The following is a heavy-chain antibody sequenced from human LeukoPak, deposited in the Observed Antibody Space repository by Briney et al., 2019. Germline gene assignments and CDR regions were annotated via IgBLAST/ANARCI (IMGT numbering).Heavy chain of an antibody. CDR3: ARGGHYYDSSGYYYPFDY. CDR1: GFTFSSYA. D-gene: IGHD3-22*01. Sequence: GGSLRLSCAASGFTFSSYAMHWVRQAPGKGLKWVAVISYDGSNKYYADSVKGRFTISRDNSKNTLYLQMNSLRAEDTAVYYCARGGHYYDSSGYYYPFDYWGQGTLVTVSS. V-gene: IGHV3-30-3*01. J-gene: IGHJ4*02. CDR2: ISYDGSNK.